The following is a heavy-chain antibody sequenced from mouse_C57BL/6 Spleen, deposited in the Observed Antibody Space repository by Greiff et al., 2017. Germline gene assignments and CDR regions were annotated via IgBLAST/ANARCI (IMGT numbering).Heavy chain of an antibody. J-gene: IGHJ3*01. Sequence: EVMLVESGGGLVKPGGSLKLSCAASGFTFSDYGMHWVRQAPEKGLAWVAYISSGSSTIYYADTVQGRFTISRDNANNTLFLRMTGLRTEDTAMYSCARERGFAYWGQGTLVTVSA. V-gene: IGHV5-17*01. CDR3: ARERGFAY. CDR1: GFTFSDYG. CDR2: ISSGSSTI.